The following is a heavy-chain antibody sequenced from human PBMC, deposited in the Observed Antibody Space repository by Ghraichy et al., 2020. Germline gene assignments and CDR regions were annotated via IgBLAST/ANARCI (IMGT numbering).Heavy chain of an antibody. Sequence: ASVKVSCKTSGDNFTPSDIPEEREASRQVLEWMGRMNPKSGYTGYAQKFQGRVTMTSNTSISTVYMELSSLSSEDTAVYYCARGVQAGVDYWGQGTLVTV. CDR1: GDNFTPSD. CDR2: MNPKSGYT. CDR3: ARGVQAGVDY. V-gene: IGHV1-8*01. D-gene: IGHD6-13*01. J-gene: IGHJ4*02.